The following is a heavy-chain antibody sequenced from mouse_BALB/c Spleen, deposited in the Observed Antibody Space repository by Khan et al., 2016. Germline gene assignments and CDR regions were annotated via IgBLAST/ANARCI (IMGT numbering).Heavy chain of an antibody. CDR1: GYTFTNYG. V-gene: IGHV9-3*02. D-gene: IGHD2-10*02. J-gene: IGHJ4*01. Sequence: QVQLQQSGPELKKPGETVKISCKASGYTFTNYGAHWVKQAPGKSLKWMGWINTNTGAPTYAEEFKGRFAFSLDTSASTAFLQIDYLKNEDTATAFCARWYGNYALDYCGQGTSVTVSS. CDR2: INTNTGAP. CDR3: ARWYGNYALDY.